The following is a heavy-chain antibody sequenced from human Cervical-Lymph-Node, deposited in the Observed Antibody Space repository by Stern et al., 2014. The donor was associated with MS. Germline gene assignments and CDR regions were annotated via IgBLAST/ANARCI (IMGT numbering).Heavy chain of an antibody. CDR2: IWYDGSNK. V-gene: IGHV3-33*01. J-gene: IGHJ1*01. CDR1: GFTFSSYG. D-gene: IGHD4-23*01. CDR3: AIEGGNTAEYFQH. Sequence: VQLVESGGGVVQPGRSLRLSCAASGFTFSSYGMHWVRQAPGKGLEWVAIIWYDGSNKYYADSVKGRFTISRDSSKNTLYLQMNSLRAEDTAVYYCAIEGGNTAEYFQHWGQGTLVTVSS.